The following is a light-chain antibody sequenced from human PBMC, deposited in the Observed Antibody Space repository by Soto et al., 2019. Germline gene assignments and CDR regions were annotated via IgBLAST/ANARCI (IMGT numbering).Light chain of an antibody. CDR2: KIS. J-gene: IGKJ2*01. CDR3: VQATPKAT. Sequence: DIVMTQTPLSSPVTLGQPASISCRSSQSLVHSDGNTYLSWLQQRPGQPPRLLIYKISNRFSWVPDRLLGSGAGTDFDMKISRGETEDVGVYYCVQATPKATFGQGPKLVIK. CDR1: QSLVHSDGNTY. V-gene: IGKV2-24*01.